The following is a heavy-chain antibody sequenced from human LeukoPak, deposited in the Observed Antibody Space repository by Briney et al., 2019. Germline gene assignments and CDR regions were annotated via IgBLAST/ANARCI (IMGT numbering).Heavy chain of an antibody. Sequence: PGGSLRLSCVASGFTFNTYSMNWIRQAPGKGLEWVACISGSSFSYTYYADSLKGRFTISRDNAKNSLYLQMNSLRAEDTAVYYCARSIAAAGIDYWGQGTLVTVSS. CDR1: GFTFNTYS. CDR2: ISGSSFSYT. J-gene: IGHJ4*02. D-gene: IGHD6-13*01. CDR3: ARSIAAAGIDY. V-gene: IGHV3-21*01.